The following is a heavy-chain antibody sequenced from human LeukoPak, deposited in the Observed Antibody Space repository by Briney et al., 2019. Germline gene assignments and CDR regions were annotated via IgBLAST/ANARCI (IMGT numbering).Heavy chain of an antibody. CDR3: AKDVLTHVYGDYGGGFDY. D-gene: IGHD4-17*01. Sequence: PGGSLRLSCAASGFTFDDYAMHWVRQAPGKGLEWVSGISRNSSSIGYADSVKGRFTISRDNAKNSLYMQMNSLRAEDTSLYDCAKDVLTHVYGDYGGGFDYWGQGTLVTVSS. CDR2: ISRNSSSI. V-gene: IGHV3-9*01. CDR1: GFTFDDYA. J-gene: IGHJ4*02.